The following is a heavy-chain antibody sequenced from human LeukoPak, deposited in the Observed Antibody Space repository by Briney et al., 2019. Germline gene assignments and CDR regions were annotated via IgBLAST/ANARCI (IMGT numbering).Heavy chain of an antibody. J-gene: IGHJ3*02. Sequence: GGSLRLSCVASGFTFSSYGMHWVRQAPGKGLEWVAVIWDDGSNKYYADSVKGRFTISRDNSKNTLYLQVNSLRAEDTAVYYCARDANFGYDAFDIWGQGTMVTVSS. V-gene: IGHV3-33*01. CDR2: IWDDGSNK. CDR1: GFTFSSYG. D-gene: IGHD3-10*01. CDR3: ARDANFGYDAFDI.